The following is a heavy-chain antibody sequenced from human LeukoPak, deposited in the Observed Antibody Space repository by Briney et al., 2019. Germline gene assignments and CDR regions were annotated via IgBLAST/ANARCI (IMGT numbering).Heavy chain of an antibody. D-gene: IGHD1-26*01. Sequence: SETLSLTCTVSGGSISSSSYYWGWIRQPPGKGLEWIGSIYYSGSTYYNPSLKSRVTISVDTSKNQFSLKLSSVTAADTAVYYCARRVVGTTFNYYFDCWGQGTLVTVSS. CDR1: GGSISSSSYY. CDR2: IYYSGST. V-gene: IGHV4-39*01. J-gene: IGHJ4*02. CDR3: ARRVVGTTFNYYFDC.